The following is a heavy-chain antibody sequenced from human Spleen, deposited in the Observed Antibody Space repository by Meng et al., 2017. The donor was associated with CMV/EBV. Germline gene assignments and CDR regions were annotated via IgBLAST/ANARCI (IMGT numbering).Heavy chain of an antibody. J-gene: IGHJ3*02. CDR1: GFTVSSNY. CDR3: ARAVKTIFGVSDDAFDI. CDR2: IYTGGTT. Sequence: GGSLRLSCAASGFTVSSNYMSWVRQAPGKGLEWVSVIYTGGTTYYADSMKGRFTISRDNSKNTVYLQMNSLRVDDTAVYYCARAVKTIFGVSDDAFDIWGQGTMVTVSS. V-gene: IGHV3-53*01. D-gene: IGHD3-3*01.